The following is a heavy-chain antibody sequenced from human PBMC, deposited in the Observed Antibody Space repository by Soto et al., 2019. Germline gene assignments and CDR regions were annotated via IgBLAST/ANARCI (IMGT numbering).Heavy chain of an antibody. V-gene: IGHV4-39*01. CDR1: GGSISSSSYY. J-gene: IGHJ6*03. CDR2: IYYSGST. D-gene: IGHD5-12*01. Sequence: SETLSLTCTVSGGSISSSSYYWGWIRQPPGKGLEWIGSIYYSGSTYYNPSLKSRVTISVDTSKNQFSLKLSSVTAADTAVYYCARPIRGATNHYYYMDVWGKGTTVTVSS. CDR3: ARPIRGATNHYYYMDV.